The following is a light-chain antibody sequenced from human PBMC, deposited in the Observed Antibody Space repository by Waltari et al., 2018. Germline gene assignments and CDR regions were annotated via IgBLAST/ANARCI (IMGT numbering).Light chain of an antibody. V-gene: IGLV2-14*03. CDR3: SSYTTSRTWV. CDR1: SSDVGAYKY. CDR2: DAS. J-gene: IGLJ3*02. Sequence: QSALTQPASVSGSPGQSITISCLGPSSDVGAYKYVPWFQQHPGKAPKLIIYDASTRPSGTSDRFSGSKSGNTASLTISGLQAEDEADYYCSSYTTSRTWVFGGGTKLTVL.